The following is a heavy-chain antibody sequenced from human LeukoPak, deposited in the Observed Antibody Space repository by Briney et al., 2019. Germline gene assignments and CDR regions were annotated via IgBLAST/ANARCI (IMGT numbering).Heavy chain of an antibody. CDR3: ARSYGSGSAYYFDY. V-gene: IGHV4-39*07. J-gene: IGHJ4*02. D-gene: IGHD3-10*01. CDR2: IYYSGST. CDR1: GGSISSSSYY. Sequence: PSETLSLTCTVSGGSISSSSYYWGWIRQPPGKGLEWIGSIYYSGSTNYNPSLKSRVTISVDTSKNQFSLKLSSVTAADTAVYYCARSYGSGSAYYFDYWGQGTLVTVSS.